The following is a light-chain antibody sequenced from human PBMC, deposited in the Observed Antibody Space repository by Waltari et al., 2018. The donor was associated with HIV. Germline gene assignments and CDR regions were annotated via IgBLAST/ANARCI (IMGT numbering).Light chain of an antibody. CDR2: WAS. J-gene: IGKJ5*01. V-gene: IGKV4-1*01. Sequence: DIVMTQSPDSLAVSLGARATSNCRSRQSFLSTSDNKNYLSWYKQRPGQPPKLLISWASTRESGVPARFSRSGSETDFTLTISSLQAEDVAVYYCQQYFTTPITFGPGTRLELK. CDR1: QSFLSTSDNKNY. CDR3: QQYFTTPIT.